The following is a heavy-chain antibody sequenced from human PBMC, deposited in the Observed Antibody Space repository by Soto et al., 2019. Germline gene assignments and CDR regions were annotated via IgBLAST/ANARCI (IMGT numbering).Heavy chain of an antibody. CDR2: INHSGST. V-gene: IGHV4-34*01. Sequence: SEILSLSCAAEGGSFSGYYGSWIRQPPGKGLEWIGEINHSGSTNYNPSLKSRVTISVDTSKNQFSLKLSSVTAADTAVYYCARTPNYYDSSGYHWGQGTLVTVSS. CDR1: GGSFSGYY. J-gene: IGHJ5*02. CDR3: ARTPNYYDSSGYH. D-gene: IGHD3-22*01.